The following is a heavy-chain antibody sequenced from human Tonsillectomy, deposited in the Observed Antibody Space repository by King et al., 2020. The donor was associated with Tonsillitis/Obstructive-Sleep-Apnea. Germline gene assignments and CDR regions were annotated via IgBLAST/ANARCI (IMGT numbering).Heavy chain of an antibody. Sequence: QVQLQESGPGLVKPSETLSLTCTVSGGSISSYYWNWIRQPPGKGLEWIGYIYYSGSTNYNPSLKSRVTISLDTSKNQFSLKLSSLTAADTAVYYCARVYYYDSIFFDYWGQGTLVTVSS. J-gene: IGHJ4*02. D-gene: IGHD3-22*01. CDR1: GGSISSYY. CDR3: ARVYYYDSIFFDY. V-gene: IGHV4-59*01. CDR2: IYYSGST.